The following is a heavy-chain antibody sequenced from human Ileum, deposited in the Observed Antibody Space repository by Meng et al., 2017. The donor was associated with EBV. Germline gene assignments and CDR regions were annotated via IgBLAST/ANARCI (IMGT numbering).Heavy chain of an antibody. D-gene: IGHD2-2*01. CDR1: XFIFTSYA. CDR3: ARFYCSSTSCPHVLFDY. J-gene: IGHJ4*02. Sequence: QVQLVQSGAEVKKPGASVKVSCXAXXFIFTSYAISWVRQAPGQGLQYMGWISAYNGNTNYAQELQGRVTMTTDTSTSTAYMELRILRFDDTAVYYCARFYCSSTSCPHVLFDYWGQGTLVTVSS. CDR2: ISAYNGNT. V-gene: IGHV1-18*01.